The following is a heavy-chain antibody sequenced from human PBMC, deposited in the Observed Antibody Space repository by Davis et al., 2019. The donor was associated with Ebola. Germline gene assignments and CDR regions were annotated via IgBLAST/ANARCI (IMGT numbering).Heavy chain of an antibody. D-gene: IGHD3-10*01. CDR2: IIPIFGTA. V-gene: IGHV1-69*13. J-gene: IGHJ3*02. Sequence: SVKVSCKTSGYTFTNYGTTWVRQAPGQGLEWMGGIIPIFGTANYAQKFQGRVTITADESTSTAYMELSSLRSEDTAVYYCAGQIKSGAFDIWGQGTMVTVSS. CDR3: AGQIKSGAFDI. CDR1: GYTFTNYG.